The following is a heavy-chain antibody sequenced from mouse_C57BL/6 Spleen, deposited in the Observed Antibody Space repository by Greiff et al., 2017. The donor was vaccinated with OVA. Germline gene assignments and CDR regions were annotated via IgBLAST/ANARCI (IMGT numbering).Heavy chain of an antibody. CDR2: IYPGDGDT. CDR3: ARPLRLMGFDY. V-gene: IGHV1-80*01. CDR1: GYAFSSYW. J-gene: IGHJ2*01. D-gene: IGHD2-12*01. Sequence: QVQLQQSGAELVKPGASVKISCKASGYAFSSYWMNWVKQRPGKGLEWIGQIYPGDGDTNYNGKFKGKATLTADKSSSTAYMQLSSLTSEDSAVYFCARPLRLMGFDYWGQGTTLTVSS.